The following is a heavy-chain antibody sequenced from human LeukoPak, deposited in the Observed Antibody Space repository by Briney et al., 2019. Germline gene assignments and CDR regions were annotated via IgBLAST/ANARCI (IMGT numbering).Heavy chain of an antibody. CDR2: IYYSGSA. Sequence: PSETLSLTCNVSGGSMSTSSYYWGWVRQPPGKGLEWIGNIYYSGSAYYSPSLKSRVTISVDTSKNQFSLKLSSVTAADTAVYYCARGRGIGDYVLGSWGQGTLVTVSS. J-gene: IGHJ5*02. D-gene: IGHD4-17*01. CDR1: GGSMSTSSYY. CDR3: ARGRGIGDYVLGS. V-gene: IGHV4-39*07.